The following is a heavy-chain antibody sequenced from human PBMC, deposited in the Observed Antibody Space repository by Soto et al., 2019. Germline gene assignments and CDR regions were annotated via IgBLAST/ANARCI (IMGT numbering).Heavy chain of an antibody. CDR2: IYPGDSDT. V-gene: IGHV5-51*01. Sequence: GESLKISCQGSGYSFTSYWFGWVRQMPGKGLEWMGIIYPGDSDTRYSPSFQGQVTISADKSIRTAYLQWSSLKASDTAIYYCARHHDYGGIDHGMDVWGQGTTVTVSS. CDR1: GYSFTSYW. D-gene: IGHD4-17*01. J-gene: IGHJ6*02. CDR3: ARHHDYGGIDHGMDV.